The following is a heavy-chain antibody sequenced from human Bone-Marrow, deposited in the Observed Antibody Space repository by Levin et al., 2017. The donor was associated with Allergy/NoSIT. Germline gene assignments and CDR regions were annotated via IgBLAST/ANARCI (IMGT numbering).Heavy chain of an antibody. CDR3: ARPDHPSSPHFDY. J-gene: IGHJ4*02. D-gene: IGHD6-13*01. CDR1: GGSIDSYY. Sequence: KSSETLSLTCTVSGGSIDSYYWSWIRQTPGKGLQWIGYVYYTGLTRYNPSLKSRVTMSVDPSKNQFSLKGYSVTAADTGLYFCARPDHPSSPHFDYWGQGTLVTVSS. CDR2: VYYTGLT. V-gene: IGHV4-59*01.